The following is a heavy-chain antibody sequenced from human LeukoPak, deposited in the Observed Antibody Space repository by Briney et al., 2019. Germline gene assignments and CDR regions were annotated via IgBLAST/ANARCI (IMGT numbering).Heavy chain of an antibody. Sequence: PGGSLRLSCAASGFTFNSYWMNWARQAPGKGLEWVASINRNGNVNYYVDSVKGRFTISRDNAKNSLYLQMSNLRAEDTAVYFCARGGGLDVWGQGATVTVSS. CDR1: GFTFNSYW. CDR3: ARGGGLDV. D-gene: IGHD3-16*01. CDR2: INRNGNVN. J-gene: IGHJ6*02. V-gene: IGHV3-7*03.